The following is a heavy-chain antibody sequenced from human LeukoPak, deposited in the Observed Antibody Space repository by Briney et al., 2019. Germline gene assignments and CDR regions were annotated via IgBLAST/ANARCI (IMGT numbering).Heavy chain of an antibody. CDR2: IWSDERNK. Sequence: GRSLRLSCVAAGFTFGRYGVNWVRQAPRKWLECVANIWSDERNKYYADSVKGRFTISRDNYKTALYLQMNSLRAEDTAVYYCARDLSYSSSPNFDHWGKGPLVSVSS. CDR1: GFTFGRYG. V-gene: IGHV3-33*07. D-gene: IGHD6-6*01. J-gene: IGHJ4*02. CDR3: ARDLSYSSSPNFDH.